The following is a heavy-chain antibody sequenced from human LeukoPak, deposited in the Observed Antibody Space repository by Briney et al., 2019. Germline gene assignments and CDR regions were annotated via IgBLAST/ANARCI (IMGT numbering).Heavy chain of an antibody. V-gene: IGHV4-39*07. D-gene: IGHD3-22*01. CDR3: ASYDSSGYYSLLGY. J-gene: IGHJ4*02. CDR1: GGSISRSSYY. CDR2: IYYSGST. Sequence: SETLSLTCTVSGGSISRSSYYWGWIRQPPGKGLEWIGSIYYSGSTDYNPSLKSRVTISVDTSKNQFSLKLSSVTAADTAVYYYASYDSSGYYSLLGYWGQGTLVTVSS.